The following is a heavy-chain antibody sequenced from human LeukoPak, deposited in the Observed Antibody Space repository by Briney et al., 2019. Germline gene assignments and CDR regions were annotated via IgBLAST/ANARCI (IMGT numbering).Heavy chain of an antibody. CDR2: TRYDGSNK. Sequence: GGSLRLSCAASGFIFSSYGMHWVRQAPGKGLEWVAFTRYDGSNKYYADSVKGRFTISRDNSKNTLYLQMNSLRAEDTAVYYCARIGRDADYGMDVWGQGTTVTVSS. CDR3: ARIGRDADYGMDV. J-gene: IGHJ6*02. V-gene: IGHV3-30*02. D-gene: IGHD5-24*01. CDR1: GFIFSSYG.